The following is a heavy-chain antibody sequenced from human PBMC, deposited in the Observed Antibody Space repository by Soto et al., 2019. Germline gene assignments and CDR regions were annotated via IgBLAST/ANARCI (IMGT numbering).Heavy chain of an antibody. Sequence: GGSLRLSCAASGFTFSSYWMHWVRQAPGKGLVWVSRINSDGSSTSYADSVKGRFTISRDNAKNTLYLQMNSLRAEDTAVYYCARQLAEPHYYYYGMDVWGQGTTVTVSS. J-gene: IGHJ6*02. CDR1: GFTFSSYW. CDR3: ARQLAEPHYYYYGMDV. CDR2: INSDGSST. D-gene: IGHD6-13*01. V-gene: IGHV3-74*01.